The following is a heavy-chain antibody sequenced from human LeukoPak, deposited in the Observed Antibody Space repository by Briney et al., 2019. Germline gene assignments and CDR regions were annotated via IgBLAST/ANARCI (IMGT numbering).Heavy chain of an antibody. Sequence: PGGSLRLSCAASGFTFSSYWMSWVRQAPGKGLEWVANIKQDGSEKYYVDSVKGRFTISRDNAKNSLYLQMNSLRAEDTAVYYCARGGYCSSTSCYEARFFDYWGQGTLVTVSS. CDR2: IKQDGSEK. V-gene: IGHV3-7*01. D-gene: IGHD2-2*03. CDR3: ARGGYCSSTSCYEARFFDY. CDR1: GFTFSSYW. J-gene: IGHJ4*02.